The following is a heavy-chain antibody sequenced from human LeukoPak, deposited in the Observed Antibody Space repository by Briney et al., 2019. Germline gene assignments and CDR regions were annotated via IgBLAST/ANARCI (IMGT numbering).Heavy chain of an antibody. D-gene: IGHD3-3*01. Sequence: PGGSLRLSCAASGFIVSHKYMAWVRQAPGKGLEWLSIIYTAGNTVSAESVKGRFIISRDNSKNTLYLQVNSLRAEDTAIYYCTWGGSGYYAYWGQGTLVTVSS. CDR2: IYTAGNT. J-gene: IGHJ4*02. CDR1: GFIVSHKY. CDR3: TWGGSGYYAY. V-gene: IGHV3-66*01.